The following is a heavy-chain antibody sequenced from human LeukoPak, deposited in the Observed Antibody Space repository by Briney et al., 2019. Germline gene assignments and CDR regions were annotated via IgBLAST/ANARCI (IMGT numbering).Heavy chain of an antibody. CDR1: GGSFSGYY. J-gene: IGHJ4*02. D-gene: IGHD2-2*03. V-gene: IGHV4-34*01. CDR3: ARGYYLDIVVVPAANYFDY. Sequence: SETLSLTCAVYGGSFSGYYWSWIRQPPGKGLEWIGEINHSGSTNYNPSLKSRVTISVETSKNQFSLKLSSVTAADTAVYYCARGYYLDIVVVPAANYFDYWGQGTLVTVSS. CDR2: INHSGST.